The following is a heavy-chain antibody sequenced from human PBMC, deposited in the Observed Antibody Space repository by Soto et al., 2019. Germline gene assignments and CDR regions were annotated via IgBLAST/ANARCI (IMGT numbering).Heavy chain of an antibody. V-gene: IGHV1-69*01. CDR1: GDSFSTYA. CDR3: ARTLAFSSGWYVFGY. Sequence: QVQLVQSGAELKKPGSPLKVSCKASGDSFSTYAINWVRQAPGQGLEWMGEIIPVFGRANYAQKFQGRVTITADESTSTAYMDLNSLRSEDTALYYCARTLAFSSGWYVFGYWGQGTLVTVSS. CDR2: IIPVFGRA. J-gene: IGHJ4*02. D-gene: IGHD6-19*01.